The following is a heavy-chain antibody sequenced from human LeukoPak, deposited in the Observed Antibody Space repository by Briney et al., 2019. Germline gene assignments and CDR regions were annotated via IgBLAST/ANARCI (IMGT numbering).Heavy chain of an antibody. D-gene: IGHD3-10*01. CDR2: ISLSGST. J-gene: IGHJ3*02. CDR3: AREWGHYYGSGSYNYGAFDI. Sequence: SETLSLTCAVYGGSFRGYYWSWIHKSPGKALEWMGEISLSGSTNYNPPLHSRVTLSVDTSKTQFSLKLSSVTAADTAVYYCAREWGHYYGSGSYNYGAFDIWGQGTMVTVSS. CDR1: GGSFRGYY. V-gene: IGHV4-34*01.